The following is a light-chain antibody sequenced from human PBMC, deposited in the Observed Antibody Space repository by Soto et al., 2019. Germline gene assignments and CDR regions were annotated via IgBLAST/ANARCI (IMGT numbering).Light chain of an antibody. J-gene: IGLJ1*01. CDR2: EVT. Sequence: QSVLTQPASASGSPGQWITISCTGTSGDIGSYNRVSWYQQHPGKAPKLIIYEVTDRPSGVSNRFSGSKSGNTASLTISGLQAEDEAEYYCSSYTNINTRACVFGTGTKVTVL. CDR3: SSYTNINTRACV. CDR1: SGDIGSYNR. V-gene: IGLV2-14*01.